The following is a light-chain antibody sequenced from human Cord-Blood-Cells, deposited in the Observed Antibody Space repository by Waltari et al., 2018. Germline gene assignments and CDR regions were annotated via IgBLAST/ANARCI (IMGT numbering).Light chain of an antibody. CDR1: QGISGW. J-gene: IGKJ2*01. CDR2: AAT. Sequence: DLQMTQSPSSVSASVGDRVTITCRASQGISGWLAWYQQKPGKAPKLLIYAATSLQSGVPTRFRGSGAGTDFTLTSSSLQPEDFATYDCEQANSVPYTFGQGTKLEIK. CDR3: EQANSVPYT. V-gene: IGKV1-12*01.